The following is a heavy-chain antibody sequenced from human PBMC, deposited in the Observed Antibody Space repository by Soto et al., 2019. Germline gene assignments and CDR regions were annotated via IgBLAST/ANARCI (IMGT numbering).Heavy chain of an antibody. V-gene: IGHV5-51*01. J-gene: IGHJ6*02. CDR1: GYSFTTYW. D-gene: IGHD3-10*01. CDR2: IYPGDSDA. CDR3: ARQRTARGYYYQAMDV. Sequence: PGESLKISCNGSGYSFTTYWTVWVRQMPGKGLEWMGTIYPGDSDAKYNPSFQGQVSISADKSTNTAYLQWNSLQASDTAIYYCARQRTARGYYYQAMDVWGQGTTVTVSS.